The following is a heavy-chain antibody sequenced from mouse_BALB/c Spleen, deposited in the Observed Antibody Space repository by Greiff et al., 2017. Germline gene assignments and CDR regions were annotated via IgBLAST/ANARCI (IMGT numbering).Heavy chain of an antibody. Sequence: QVQLQQSGAELVRPGTSVKVSCKASGYAFTNYLIEWVKQRPGQGLEWIGVINPGSGGTNYNEKFKGKATLTADKSSSTAYMQLSSLTSDDSAVYFCARSGDDGYFYAMDYWGQGTSVTVSS. CDR3: ARSGDDGYFYAMDY. J-gene: IGHJ4*01. CDR2: INPGSGGT. V-gene: IGHV1-54*01. CDR1: GYAFTNYL. D-gene: IGHD2-3*01.